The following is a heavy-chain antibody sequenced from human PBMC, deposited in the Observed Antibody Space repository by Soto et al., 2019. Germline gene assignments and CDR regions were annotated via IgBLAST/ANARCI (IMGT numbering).Heavy chain of an antibody. CDR1: GFTFSSYA. CDR2: IGGNGGNK. CDR3: ARSPFKVVKHGWFET. Sequence: PGGSLRLSCPPSGFTFSSYAMSWVRQAPGKGPDLVSAIGGNGGNKYYAAYVKGRFTISTDKSRNTLCLKRKAPRAEATXVYSRARSPFKVVKHGWFETSDQATLLNVSS. V-gene: IGHV3-23*01. J-gene: IGHJ5*02. D-gene: IGHD3-3*02.